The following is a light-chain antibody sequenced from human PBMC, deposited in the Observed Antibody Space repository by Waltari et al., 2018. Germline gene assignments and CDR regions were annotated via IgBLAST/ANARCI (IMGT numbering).Light chain of an antibody. Sequence: DIQMTQSPSTLSASVGYRVTITCRASQSISNWLAWYQQKPGKAPKLLIYKASTLESGVPSRFSGSGPGTEFTLTISSLQPDDFATYYCQQYNSYSLLTFGGGTKVEIK. J-gene: IGKJ4*01. CDR3: QQYNSYSLLT. V-gene: IGKV1-5*03. CDR1: QSISNW. CDR2: KAS.